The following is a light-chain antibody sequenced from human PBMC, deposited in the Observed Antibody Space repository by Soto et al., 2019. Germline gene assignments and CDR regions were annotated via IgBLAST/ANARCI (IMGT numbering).Light chain of an antibody. J-gene: IGKJ5*01. V-gene: IGKV3-20*01. CDR2: DAS. CDR3: QQYGSSPPIT. CDR1: QTVRNNY. Sequence: VLTQSPATLSLSPGERATLSCRASQTVRNNYLAWYQQKPGQAPRLLIYDASSRATGIPDRFSGSGSGTDFTLTISRLEPEDFAVYYCQQYGSSPPITFGQGTRLEIK.